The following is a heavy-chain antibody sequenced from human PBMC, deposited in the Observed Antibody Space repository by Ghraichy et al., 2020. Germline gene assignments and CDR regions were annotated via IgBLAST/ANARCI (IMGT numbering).Heavy chain of an antibody. D-gene: IGHD3-22*01. Sequence: SETLSLTCTVSGGSIRSYYWSWIRQPPGKGLEWIGNIYTSGGTNYNPSLKSRVTISIDTSKNQFSLKLISVTAADTAVYYCARHRFVSSGWYFDYWGQGTLVTVSS. J-gene: IGHJ4*02. CDR3: ARHRFVSSGWYFDY. CDR2: IYTSGGT. CDR1: GGSIRSYY. V-gene: IGHV4-4*09.